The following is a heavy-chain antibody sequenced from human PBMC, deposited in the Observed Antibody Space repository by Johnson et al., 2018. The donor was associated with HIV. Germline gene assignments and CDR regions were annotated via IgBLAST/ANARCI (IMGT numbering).Heavy chain of an antibody. CDR3: ARDLVVGATPDHDAFDI. CDR2: INWNGGST. J-gene: IGHJ3*02. CDR1: GFTFEDYG. V-gene: IGHV3-20*04. Sequence: EVQLVESGGGVVRPGGSLRLSCAASGFTFEDYGMNWVRQAPGKGLEWVSGINWNGGSTGYADSVKGRFTISRDNAKNSLYLQMNSLRAEDTAVYYCARDLVVGATPDHDAFDIWGQGTMVTVSS. D-gene: IGHD1-26*01.